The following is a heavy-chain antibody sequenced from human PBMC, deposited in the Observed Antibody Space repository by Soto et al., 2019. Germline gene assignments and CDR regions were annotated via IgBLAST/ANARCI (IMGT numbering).Heavy chain of an antibody. V-gene: IGHV1-69*01. CDR3: ATGWFGELTFYYGMDV. CDR1: GGTFSSYA. CDR2: IIPIFGTA. Sequence: QVQLVQSGAEVKKPGSSVKVSCKASGGTFSSYAISWVRQAPGQGLEWVGGIIPIFGTANYAQKFQGRVTITADEATSTAYMELSSLRSEDTAVYYCATGWFGELTFYYGMDVWGQGTTVTVSS. J-gene: IGHJ6*02. D-gene: IGHD3-10*01.